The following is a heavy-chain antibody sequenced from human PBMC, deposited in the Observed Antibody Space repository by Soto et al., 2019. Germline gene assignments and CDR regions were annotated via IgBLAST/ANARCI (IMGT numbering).Heavy chain of an antibody. D-gene: IGHD2-8*01. CDR2: LSYDGSNK. CDR3: AADALYYLGRCV. V-gene: IGHV3-30-3*01. J-gene: IGHJ6*02. Sequence: GGSRRLSCAPSGFTYSSYAMHSVRQAPGKKLQPLAVLSYDGSNKYYAASVKPRFTISRDNATNSLYLHMNRRRAEDTAVYFCAADALYYLGRCVWGLGRTVRVSS. CDR1: GFTYSSYA.